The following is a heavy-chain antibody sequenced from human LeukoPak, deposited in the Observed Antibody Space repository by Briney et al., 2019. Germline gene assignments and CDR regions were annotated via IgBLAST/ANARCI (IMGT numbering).Heavy chain of an antibody. CDR1: GFTFGDYA. D-gene: IGHD2/OR15-2a*01. CDR3: TRWTITSMLYY. J-gene: IGHJ4*02. V-gene: IGHV3-49*04. CDR2: IRGKAHGGTT. Sequence: GRSLRLSCTTSGFTFGDYAMAWVRQTPGKGLECVGSIRGKAHGGTTEYAASVKGRFTVSRGDSRSIAYLQMNSLKIEDTAVYYCTRWTITSMLYYWGQGTLVTVSS.